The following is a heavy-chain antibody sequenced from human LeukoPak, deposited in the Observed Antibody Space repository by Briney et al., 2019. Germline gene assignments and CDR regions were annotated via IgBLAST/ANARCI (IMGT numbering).Heavy chain of an antibody. Sequence: GGSLRLSCAASGFPVSSKYMSWVRQAPGKGLEWVSVIYSGGSTYYADSVKGRFTISRDNSKNTLYLQMNSLRAEDTAVYYCARGQTRPPDYCDYWLRGGLVTVSS. J-gene: IGHJ4*02. D-gene: IGHD1/OR15-1a*01. CDR2: IYSGGST. CDR1: GFPVSSKY. CDR3: ARGQTRPPDYCDY. V-gene: IGHV3-66*02.